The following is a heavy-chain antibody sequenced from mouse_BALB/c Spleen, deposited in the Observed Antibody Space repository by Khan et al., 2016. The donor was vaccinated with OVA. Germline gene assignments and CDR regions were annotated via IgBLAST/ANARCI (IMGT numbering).Heavy chain of an antibody. D-gene: IGHD2-10*01. CDR3: ARAYYANYREAMDY. Sequence: VELVESGPGLVAPSQSLSITCTVSGFSLTGYGVNWVRQPPGKGLEWLGMIWGDGSTDYNSALKSRLSNSKDNSKSQVFLKMNSLQTDDTARYYCARAYYANYREAMDYWGQGTSVTVSS. V-gene: IGHV2-6-7*01. CDR1: GFSLTGYG. CDR2: IWGDGST. J-gene: IGHJ4*01.